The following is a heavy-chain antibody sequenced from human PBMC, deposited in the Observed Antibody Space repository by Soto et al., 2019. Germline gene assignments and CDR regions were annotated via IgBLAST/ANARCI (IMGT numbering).Heavy chain of an antibody. V-gene: IGHV4-4*07. J-gene: IGHJ5*02. D-gene: IGHD3-22*01. CDR1: GVSININY. Sequence: QVQLQESGPGLVKPSETLSLTCTVSGVSININYWSWIRQPAGKGLEWIGRFYITGSANYNPSLKSRVTMSLAKSKNQFSLKLSSVTAADTAVYYCARDDYYNSNNWFDPWGQGIQVTVSS. CDR3: ARDDYYNSNNWFDP. CDR2: FYITGSA.